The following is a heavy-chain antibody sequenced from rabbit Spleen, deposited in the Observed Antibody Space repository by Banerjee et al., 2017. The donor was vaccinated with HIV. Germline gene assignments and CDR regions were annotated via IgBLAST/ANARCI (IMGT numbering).Heavy chain of an antibody. CDR3: ARSYYFENYALAL. V-gene: IGHV1S40*01. CDR2: IDGNYDST. Sequence: QSLQESGGGLFQPGASLTLTCTASGFSFSSDYFMCWVRQSPGKGLEWIACIDGNYDSTWYASWAKGRFTGSKTSSTTVTLQMTSLTAADTATHFCARSYYFENYALALWGPGTLVTVS. D-gene: IGHD2-1*01. CDR1: GFSFSSDYF. J-gene: IGHJ4*01.